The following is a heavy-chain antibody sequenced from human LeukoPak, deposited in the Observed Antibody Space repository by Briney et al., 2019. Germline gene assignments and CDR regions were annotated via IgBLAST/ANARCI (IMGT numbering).Heavy chain of an antibody. V-gene: IGHV1-8*03. CDR1: RYTFTSYD. Sequence: ASVKVSCKASRYTFTSYDIHWVRQAPGQGLEWMGWMSPKSGNTGYAQKFQGRVTIITGESTSTAYMELSSLISEDTAVYYCARGPLFYGSGVTYFDDWGQGTLVTVSS. CDR2: MSPKSGNT. J-gene: IGHJ4*02. CDR3: ARGPLFYGSGVTYFDD. D-gene: IGHD3-10*01.